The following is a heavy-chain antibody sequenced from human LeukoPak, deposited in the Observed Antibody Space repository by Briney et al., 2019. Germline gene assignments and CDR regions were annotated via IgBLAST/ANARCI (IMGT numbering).Heavy chain of an antibody. J-gene: IGHJ4*02. CDR1: GFTFSSYA. CDR2: ISGSGGST. CDR3: AKGKAPAAIPDYFDY. D-gene: IGHD2-2*02. V-gene: IGHV3-23*01. Sequence: SGGSLRLSCAASGFTFSSYAMSWVRQAPGKGLEWVSAISGSGGSTYYADSVKGRFTISRDNSKNTLYLQMNSLRAEDTAVYYCAKGKAPAAIPDYFDYWGQGTLVTVSS.